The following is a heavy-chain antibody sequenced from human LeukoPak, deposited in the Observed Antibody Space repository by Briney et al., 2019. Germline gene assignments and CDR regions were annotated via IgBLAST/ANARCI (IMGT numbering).Heavy chain of an antibody. CDR3: ARLRSPGDFDY. V-gene: IGHV4-39*07. CDR2: IYYTGST. D-gene: IGHD1-26*01. J-gene: IGHJ4*02. Sequence: PSETLSLTCTVSSASIRSSNYYWGWIRQPPGKGLEWIATIYYTGSTYYNPSLKSRVTISVDTSKNQFSLRLNSVTAADTAMYYCARLRSPGDFDYWGQGTLVTVSS. CDR1: SASIRSSNYY.